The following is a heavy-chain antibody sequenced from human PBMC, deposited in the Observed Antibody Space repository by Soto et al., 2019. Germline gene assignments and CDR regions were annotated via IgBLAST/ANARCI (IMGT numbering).Heavy chain of an antibody. CDR3: AASCVACGGFNYYGMDV. CDR1: GGSISSGGYY. Sequence: SLTCTVTGGSISSGGYYWYWIRQHPGKGLEWIGYIYYSGTTYYNPSLKSRVTISVDTSKNQFSLKLSSVTAADTAVYYCAASCVACGGFNYYGMDVWGQGTTVTVS. CDR2: IYYSGTT. J-gene: IGHJ6*02. V-gene: IGHV4-31*03. D-gene: IGHD2-21*01.